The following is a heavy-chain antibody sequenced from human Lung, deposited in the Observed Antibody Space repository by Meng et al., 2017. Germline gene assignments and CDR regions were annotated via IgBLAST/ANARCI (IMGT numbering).Heavy chain of an antibody. J-gene: IGHJ4*02. Sequence: QVPLQESGPGLVKPSGTLSLTCAVSGGSITSSTWWSWVRQTPGKGLEWLGEIFHSGSTNYNPPLESRVTISVDKSKNQFSLKVYSVTAADTATYYCARFDISSSGRGDYWGQGILVTVSS. CDR2: IFHSGST. V-gene: IGHV4-4*02. D-gene: IGHD1-26*01. CDR3: ARFDISSSGRGDY. CDR1: GGSITSSTW.